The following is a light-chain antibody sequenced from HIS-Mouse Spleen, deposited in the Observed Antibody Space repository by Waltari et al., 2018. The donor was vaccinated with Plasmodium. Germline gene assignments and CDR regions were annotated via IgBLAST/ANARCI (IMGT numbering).Light chain of an antibody. Sequence: QSALTQPASVSGSPGQSSTISCTGTSSAVGSYNLVSWYQQHPGKAPKLMIYEGLKRPSGVSIRFSCSKSGTTASLTISWLQAEDEAAYYCCSYAGSSTFVFGGGTKLTVL. CDR2: EGL. CDR3: CSYAGSSTFV. V-gene: IGLV2-23*03. CDR1: SSAVGSYNL. J-gene: IGLJ3*02.